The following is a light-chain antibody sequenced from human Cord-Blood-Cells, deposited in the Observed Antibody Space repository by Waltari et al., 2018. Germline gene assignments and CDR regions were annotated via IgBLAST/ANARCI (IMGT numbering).Light chain of an antibody. CDR3: CSYAGSYTWV. CDR1: SSDVGGFNY. Sequence: QSALTQPRPVSGSPGQPVTISCTGTSSDVGGFNYVPWYQQHPGKAPNLMIYDVSKRPSGVPDRFSGSKSGNTASLTISGLQAEDEADYYCCSYAGSYTWVFGGGTKLTVL. J-gene: IGLJ3*02. CDR2: DVS. V-gene: IGLV2-11*01.